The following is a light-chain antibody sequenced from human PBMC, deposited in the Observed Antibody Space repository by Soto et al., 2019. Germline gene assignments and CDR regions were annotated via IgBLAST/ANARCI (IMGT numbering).Light chain of an antibody. CDR2: EVN. V-gene: IGLV2-14*03. Sequence: QSVVTQPASVSGSPGQSITISCTGTSSDIGYHNYVSWYQQHPGNAPKLIIYEVNNRPSGVSNRFSGAKSGNTASLTISGLQAEDEAEYYCGSYSTSSSLYVFGTVTKVTVL. J-gene: IGLJ1*01. CDR1: SSDIGYHNY. CDR3: GSYSTSSSLYV.